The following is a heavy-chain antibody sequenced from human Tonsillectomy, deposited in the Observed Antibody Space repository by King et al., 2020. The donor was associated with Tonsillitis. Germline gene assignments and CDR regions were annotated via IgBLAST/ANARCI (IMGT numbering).Heavy chain of an antibody. V-gene: IGHV6-1*01. Sequence: VQLLQSGPGLVKPSQTLSLTCALSGDSVSSNSAAWNWIRQSPSRGLEWLGRTYQRSKWYNEYAMSVKSRITITPDTSKNQFSLQLNSVTLEDTAVYYCARGEYGGYDFDYWGQGTLVTVSS. CDR3: ARGEYGGYDFDY. D-gene: IGHD5-12*01. J-gene: IGHJ4*02. CDR1: GDSVSSNSAA. CDR2: TYQRSKWYN.